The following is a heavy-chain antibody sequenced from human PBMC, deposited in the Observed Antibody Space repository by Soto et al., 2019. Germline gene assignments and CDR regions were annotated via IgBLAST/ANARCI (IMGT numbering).Heavy chain of an antibody. Sequence: QVQLVESGGGVVQPGRSLRLSCAASGFTFSSYGMHWVRQAPGKGLEWVAVISYDGSNKYYADSVKGRFTISRDNSKNTLYLQMNSLRAEDTAVYYCAKEKYSSSFYYYYYYGMDVW. CDR2: ISYDGSNK. J-gene: IGHJ6*01. V-gene: IGHV3-30*18. CDR3: AKEKYSSSFYYYYYYGMDV. D-gene: IGHD6-6*01. CDR1: GFTFSSYG.